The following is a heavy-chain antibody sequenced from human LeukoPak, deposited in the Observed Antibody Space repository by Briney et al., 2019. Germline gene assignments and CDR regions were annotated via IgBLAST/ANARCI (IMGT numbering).Heavy chain of an antibody. CDR2: IYYSGST. CDR1: SGSVNSGSYF. CDR3: ARRPDYYYYGMGV. D-gene: IGHD6-6*01. V-gene: IGHV4-61*01. Sequence: SETLSLTCTVSSGSVNSGSYFWNWIRQPPGKGLEWIGYIYYSGSTNYNPSLKSRVTISVDTAKNQVSLKLSSVTAADTAVYYCARRPDYYYYGMGVWGQGTTVTVSS. J-gene: IGHJ6*02.